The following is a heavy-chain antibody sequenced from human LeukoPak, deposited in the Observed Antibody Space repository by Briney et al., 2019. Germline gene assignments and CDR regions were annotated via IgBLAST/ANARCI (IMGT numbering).Heavy chain of an antibody. V-gene: IGHV3-48*01. CDR1: GFTFSNFD. CDR3: ARTSGRYRHARSDY. D-gene: IGHD1-26*01. CDR2: ISSTSTFI. Sequence: PGGSLRLSCVISGFTFSNFDMNWVRQAPGKGLEWVSFISSTSTFIHYTDSVKGRFTVSRDNARNALYLQIHSLRAEDTAVYYCARTSGRYRHARSDYWGRGTLVTVSS. J-gene: IGHJ4*02.